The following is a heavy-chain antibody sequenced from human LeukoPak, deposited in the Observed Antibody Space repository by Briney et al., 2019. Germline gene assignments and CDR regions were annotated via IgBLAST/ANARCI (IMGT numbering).Heavy chain of an antibody. J-gene: IGHJ4*02. CDR3: ARLGDGY. V-gene: IGHV1-8*01. CDR2: MNPNSGNT. Sequence: ASVKVSCKASGYTFTSYDINWVRQATGQGLEWMGWMNPNSGNTGYAQKFQGRVTMTRDMSTSTVYMELSSLRSEDTAVYYCARLGDGYWGQGTLVTVSS. D-gene: IGHD1-26*01. CDR1: GYTFTSYD.